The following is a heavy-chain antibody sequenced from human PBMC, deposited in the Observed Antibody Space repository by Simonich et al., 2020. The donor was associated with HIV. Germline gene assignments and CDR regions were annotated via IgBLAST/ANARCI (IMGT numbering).Heavy chain of an antibody. V-gene: IGHV4-34*01. J-gene: IGHJ3*02. CDR1: GGPSSYY. CDR2: VNHSGST. D-gene: IGHD3-10*01. Sequence: QVQQQQWGAGLLKPSETLSLTCAVYGGPSSYYCSWFRPPPGKGLEWIGKVNHSGSTKYNPPLRSRVSISVGTTKNQFSLKLSSVTAADTAVYYCARAGLTMVRGVPGAFDIWGQGTMVTVSS. CDR3: ARAGLTMVRGVPGAFDI.